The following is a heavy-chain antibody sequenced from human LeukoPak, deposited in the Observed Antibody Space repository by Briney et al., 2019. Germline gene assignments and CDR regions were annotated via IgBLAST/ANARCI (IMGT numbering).Heavy chain of an antibody. Sequence: ASVKVSCKASGYTFTGYDINWVRQATGQGLEWMGWMNPNSGNRGYAQKFQGRVTMTRDTSIRTAYMELSSLKSEDTAVYYCARVVRGGRSDHWGQGTLVTVSS. CDR2: MNPNSGNR. CDR3: ARVVRGGRSDH. J-gene: IGHJ4*02. D-gene: IGHD2-15*01. CDR1: GYTFTGYD. V-gene: IGHV1-8*01.